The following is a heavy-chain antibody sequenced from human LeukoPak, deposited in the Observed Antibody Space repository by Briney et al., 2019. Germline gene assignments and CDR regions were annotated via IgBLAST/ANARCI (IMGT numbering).Heavy chain of an antibody. CDR1: GDSISNGGSISNGGHY. V-gene: IGHV4-61*02. CDR2: VESGGRT. CDR3: ARDYGGKTSYFDY. Sequence: SETLSLTCTVSGDSISNGGSISNGGHYWSWIRQPAGKGLEWIGRVESGGRTTYNPSLKSRVTISADASSNQFSLKLSSVTAADTAVYYCARDYGGKTSYFDYWGQGTLVTVSS. D-gene: IGHD4-23*01. J-gene: IGHJ4*02.